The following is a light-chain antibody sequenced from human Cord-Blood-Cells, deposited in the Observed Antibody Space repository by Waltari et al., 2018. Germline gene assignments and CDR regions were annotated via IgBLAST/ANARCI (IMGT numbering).Light chain of an antibody. CDR2: AAS. Sequence: DIQMTQSPSSLSASVGDRVTITCRASQRISSYLNWYQQKPGKAPKSLIYAASSLQSGVPSRVSGSGSGIDFTLTISSLQPEGFATYYCQQSYSTPFTFGPGTKVDIK. V-gene: IGKV1-39*01. CDR1: QRISSY. CDR3: QQSYSTPFT. J-gene: IGKJ3*01.